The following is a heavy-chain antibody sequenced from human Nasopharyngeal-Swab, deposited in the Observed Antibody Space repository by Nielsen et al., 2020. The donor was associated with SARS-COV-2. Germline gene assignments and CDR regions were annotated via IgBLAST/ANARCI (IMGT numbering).Heavy chain of an antibody. CDR3: ARDDSSNYDFWSGYYTSFDY. V-gene: IGHV1-18*01. Sequence: ASVKVSFTSSFYTFSIYVISWVRQAPGQGLEWMGWISAYNGNTNYAQKLQGRVTMTTDTSTSTAYMELRSLRSADTAVYYCARDDSSNYDFWSGYYTSFDYWGQGTLVTVSS. CDR1: FYTFSIYV. CDR2: ISAYNGNT. J-gene: IGHJ4*02. D-gene: IGHD3-3*01.